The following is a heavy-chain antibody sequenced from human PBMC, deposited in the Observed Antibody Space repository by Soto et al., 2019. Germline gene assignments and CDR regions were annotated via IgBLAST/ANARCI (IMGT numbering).Heavy chain of an antibody. D-gene: IGHD2-15*01. CDR1: GYTFTSYD. CDR3: ARGSYCSGGSCYSRYMDV. Sequence: QVQLVQSGAEVKKPGASVKVSCKASGYTFTSYDINWVRQATGQGLEWMGWMNPNSGNTGYAQKFQGRVTMTRNTSISTAYMELSSLRSEDTAVYYCARGSYCSGGSCYSRYMDVWGKGTTVTVSS. J-gene: IGHJ6*03. CDR2: MNPNSGNT. V-gene: IGHV1-8*01.